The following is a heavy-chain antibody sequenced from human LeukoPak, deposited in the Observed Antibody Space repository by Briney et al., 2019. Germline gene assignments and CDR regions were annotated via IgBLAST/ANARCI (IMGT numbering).Heavy chain of an antibody. CDR3: ARDFYGSGSLPHDY. J-gene: IGHJ4*02. Sequence: PGGSLGLSCAASGFSFRSYAMHWVRQAPGKGLEWVAVVSYDESVTYYADSVKGRFTISRDNSKNTLYLQVNSLRAEDTAVYYCARDFYGSGSLPHDYWGQGTLVTVSS. V-gene: IGHV3-30*03. CDR2: VSYDESVT. D-gene: IGHD3-10*01. CDR1: GFSFRSYA.